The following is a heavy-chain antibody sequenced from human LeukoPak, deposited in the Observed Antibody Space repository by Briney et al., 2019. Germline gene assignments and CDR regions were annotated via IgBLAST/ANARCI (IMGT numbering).Heavy chain of an antibody. V-gene: IGHV1-69*17. CDR1: GGTFSSYA. CDR2: IIPIFGIA. Sequence: RASVKVSCKASGGTFSSYAISWVRQAPGQGLEWMGGIIPIFGIANYAQKFQGRVTITADKSTSTAYMELSSLISEDTAVYYCAGYHCSGGSCYNIDFDYWGQGTLVTVSS. CDR3: AGYHCSGGSCYNIDFDY. J-gene: IGHJ4*02. D-gene: IGHD2-15*01.